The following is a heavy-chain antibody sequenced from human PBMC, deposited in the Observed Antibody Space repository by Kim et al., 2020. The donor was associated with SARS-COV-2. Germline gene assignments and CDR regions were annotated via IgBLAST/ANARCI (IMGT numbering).Heavy chain of an antibody. J-gene: IGHJ4*02. CDR3: ARARMFDF. Sequence: SGETKYSPRFQGRLTITRDTTSTTAYMELSSLKSDDTAVYFCARARMFDFWGQATLVTVS. CDR2: SGET. V-gene: IGHV1-3*01.